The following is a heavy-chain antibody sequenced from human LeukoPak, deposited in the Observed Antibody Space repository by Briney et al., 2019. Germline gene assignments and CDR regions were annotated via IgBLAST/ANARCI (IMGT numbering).Heavy chain of an antibody. CDR3: ARDGFDSSGYHVGY. Sequence: ASVTVSFKASGGTFSSYAISWVRQAPGQGLEWMGGIIPIFGTANYAQKFQGRVTITADESTSTAYMELSSLRSEDTAVYYCARDGFDSSGYHVGYWGQGTLVTVSS. CDR2: IIPIFGTA. D-gene: IGHD3-22*01. CDR1: GGTFSSYA. J-gene: IGHJ4*02. V-gene: IGHV1-69*13.